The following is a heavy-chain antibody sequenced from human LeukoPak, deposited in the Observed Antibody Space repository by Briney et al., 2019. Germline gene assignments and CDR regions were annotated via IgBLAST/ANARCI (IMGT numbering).Heavy chain of an antibody. Sequence: PSETLSLTCTVSGGSISSRSYCWGWIRQPPGKGLEWIGSICNAGITYYNPSLKTRITISVDTSKNQFSLKLSSVTAADTAVYYCARLDIVIVPSTAFDYWGQGTLVTVSS. CDR2: ICNAGIT. D-gene: IGHD2-2*01. V-gene: IGHV4-39*07. CDR1: GGSISSRSYC. J-gene: IGHJ4*02. CDR3: ARLDIVIVPSTAFDY.